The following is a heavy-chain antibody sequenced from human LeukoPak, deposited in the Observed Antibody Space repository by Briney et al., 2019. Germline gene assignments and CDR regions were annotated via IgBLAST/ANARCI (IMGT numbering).Heavy chain of an antibody. Sequence: SETLSLTCAVYGGSFSGYYWSWIRQPPGKGLEWIGEINHSGSTDYNPSLKSRVTISVDTSKNQFSLKLSSVTAADTAVYYCARAVGSGSFQTYYYYMDVWGKGTTVTISS. D-gene: IGHD3-10*01. CDR2: INHSGST. CDR1: GGSFSGYY. V-gene: IGHV4-34*01. CDR3: ARAVGSGSFQTYYYYMDV. J-gene: IGHJ6*03.